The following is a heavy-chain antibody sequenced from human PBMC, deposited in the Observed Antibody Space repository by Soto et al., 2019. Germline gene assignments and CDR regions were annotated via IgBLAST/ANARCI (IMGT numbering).Heavy chain of an antibody. V-gene: IGHV1-69*01. D-gene: IGHD3-3*01. CDR1: GGTFSSYV. J-gene: IGHJ4*02. CDR2: IIPIFGTA. Sequence: QVQLVQSGAEVKKPGSSVKVSCKASGGTFSSYVISWLRQAPGQGLEWMGGIIPIFGTANYAQKFQGRVMITADESTSAAYMELSSMGSEDTAVYYCARAKGSRDTYYDFWSGYPFDYWGQGTLVTVSS. CDR3: ARAKGSRDTYYDFWSGYPFDY.